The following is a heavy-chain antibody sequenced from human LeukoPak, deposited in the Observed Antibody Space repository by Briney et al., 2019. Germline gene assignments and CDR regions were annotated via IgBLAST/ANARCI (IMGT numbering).Heavy chain of an antibody. CDR2: IYYSGST. D-gene: IGHD5-12*01. Sequence: SETLSLTCTVSGGSISSYYWSWIRQPPGKGLEWIGYIYYSGSTYYNPSLKSRVTISVDTSKNQFSLKLSSVTAADTAVYYCARALSGYGLFDYWGQGTLVTVSS. V-gene: IGHV4-59*08. J-gene: IGHJ4*02. CDR3: ARALSGYGLFDY. CDR1: GGSISSYY.